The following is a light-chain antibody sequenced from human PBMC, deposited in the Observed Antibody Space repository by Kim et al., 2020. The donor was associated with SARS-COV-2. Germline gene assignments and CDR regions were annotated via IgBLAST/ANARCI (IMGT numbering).Light chain of an antibody. J-gene: IGKJ4*01. Sequence: EIVLTQSPATLSLSPGERATLSCRASQSVSSYLAWYHQKPGQAPRLLIYDASNRATGIPARFSGSGSGTDFTLTISSLEPEDFAVYYCQQRSNRPLTFGGGTKVDIK. V-gene: IGKV3-11*01. CDR3: QQRSNRPLT. CDR1: QSVSSY. CDR2: DAS.